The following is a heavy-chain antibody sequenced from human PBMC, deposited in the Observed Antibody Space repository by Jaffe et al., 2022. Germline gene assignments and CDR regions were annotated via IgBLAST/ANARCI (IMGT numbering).Heavy chain of an antibody. CDR2: IIPIFGTA. D-gene: IGHD5-18*01. CDR1: GGTFSSYA. J-gene: IGHJ6*03. CDR3: ARGRQLWFRPGDYYYYYMDV. Sequence: QVQLVQSGAEVKKPGSSVKVSCKASGGTFSSYAISWVRQAPGQGLEWMGGIIPIFGTANYAQKFQGRVTITADESTSTAYMELSSLRSEDTAVYYCARGRQLWFRPGDYYYYYMDVWGKGTTVTVSS. V-gene: IGHV1-69*01.